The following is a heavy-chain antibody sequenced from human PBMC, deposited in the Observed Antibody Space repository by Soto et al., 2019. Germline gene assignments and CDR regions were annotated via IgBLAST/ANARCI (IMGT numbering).Heavy chain of an antibody. CDR2: ISYDGSNK. Sequence: QVQLVESGGGVVQPGRSLRLSCVASGFTFSSYAMHLVRQAPGKGLEWVAVISYDGSNKYYADSVKGRFTISRDNSKNTLYLQMNSLRAEDTAVYYCARELEQSDYGMDVWGQGTTVTVSS. J-gene: IGHJ6*02. CDR1: GFTFSSYA. D-gene: IGHD3-3*01. V-gene: IGHV3-30-3*01. CDR3: ARELEQSDYGMDV.